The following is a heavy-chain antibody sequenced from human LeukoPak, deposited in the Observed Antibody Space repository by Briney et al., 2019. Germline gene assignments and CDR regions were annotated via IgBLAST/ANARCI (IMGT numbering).Heavy chain of an antibody. V-gene: IGHV3-30*02. D-gene: IGHD2-15*01. Sequence: GGSLRLSCAASGFTFSSYGMHWVRQAPGKGLEWVAFIRYDGSNKYYADSVKGRFTISRDNSKNTLYLQMNSLRAEDTAVYYCAKAGEVVVVVAATPLDYWGQGTLVTVSS. CDR3: AKAGEVVVVVAATPLDY. CDR2: IRYDGSNK. CDR1: GFTFSSYG. J-gene: IGHJ4*02.